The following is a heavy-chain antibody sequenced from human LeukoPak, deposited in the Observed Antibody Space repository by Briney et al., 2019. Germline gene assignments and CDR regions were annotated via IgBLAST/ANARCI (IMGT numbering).Heavy chain of an antibody. CDR3: ARDGAYCSSTSCYTGGYYYYYGMDV. J-gene: IGHJ6*02. D-gene: IGHD2-2*02. V-gene: IGHV4-61*02. CDR2: IYTSGST. Sequence: PSETLSLTCTVSGGSISSGGYYWSWIRQHPGKGLEWIGRIYTSGSTNYNPSLKSRVTMSVDTSKNQFSLKLSSVTAADTAVYYCARDGAYCSSTSCYTGGYYYYYGMDVWGQGTTVTVSS. CDR1: GGSISSGGYY.